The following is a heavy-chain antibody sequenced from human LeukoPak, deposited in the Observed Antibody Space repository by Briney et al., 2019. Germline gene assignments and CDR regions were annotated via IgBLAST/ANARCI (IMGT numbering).Heavy chain of an antibody. J-gene: IGHJ4*02. CDR1: GGSISGYY. CDR3: ARERATVTTEVDS. Sequence: SETLSLTCTVSGGSISGYYWSWIRQPAGEGLEWIGRIFISGSTNYNPSLKSRLTISLDKSRNQFSLKLSSVTAADTAVYYCARERATVTTEVDSWGQGILVTVSS. CDR2: IFISGST. D-gene: IGHD4-17*01. V-gene: IGHV4-4*07.